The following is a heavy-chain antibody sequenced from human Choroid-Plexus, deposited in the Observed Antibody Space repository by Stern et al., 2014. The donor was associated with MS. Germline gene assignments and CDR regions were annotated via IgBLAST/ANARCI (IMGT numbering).Heavy chain of an antibody. Sequence: MQLVESGGGVVQPGRPLRLSCAASVFSFSSFGMHWVRQAPGKALEWVALISYDGSKDYADSVKGRFAISRDNSKNTLYLQMNSLRAEDTAVYYCAKDRQYLTFFFDFWGQGSLVTVSS. V-gene: IGHV3-30*18. CDR1: VFSFSSFG. CDR2: ISYDGSK. J-gene: IGHJ4*02. D-gene: IGHD2/OR15-2a*01. CDR3: AKDRQYLTFFFDF.